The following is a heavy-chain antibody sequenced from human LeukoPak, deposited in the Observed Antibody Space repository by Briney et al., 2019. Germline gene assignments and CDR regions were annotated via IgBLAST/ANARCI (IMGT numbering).Heavy chain of an antibody. CDR1: GFTFSSYW. V-gene: IGHV3-7*01. J-gene: IGHJ3*02. CDR3: ASAAATHQWAIDI. D-gene: IGHD6-13*01. Sequence: GGSLRLSCAASGFTFSSYWMTSVRQAPGKGLEWVANIKQDESEKYYVDSVKGRSTISRDNAKNSLYLQMNSLRVEDTAVYYCASAAATHQWAIDIWGQGTMVTVSS. CDR2: IKQDESEK.